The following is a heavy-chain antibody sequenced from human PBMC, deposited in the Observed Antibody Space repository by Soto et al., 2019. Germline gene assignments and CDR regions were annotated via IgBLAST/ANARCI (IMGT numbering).Heavy chain of an antibody. V-gene: IGHV4-30-4*01. CDR3: FSEEARGESYTH. J-gene: IGHJ4*01. CDR2: IYYSGST. D-gene: IGHD1-26*01. CDR1: GGSISSGGYY. Sequence: SETLSLTCTVSGGSISSGGYYWSWIRQPPGKGLEWIGFIYYSGSTYYNPSLKSRVTISVDTSKNQFSLKLSSVTAADTAVHYFFSEEARGESYTHWRHGTLATV.